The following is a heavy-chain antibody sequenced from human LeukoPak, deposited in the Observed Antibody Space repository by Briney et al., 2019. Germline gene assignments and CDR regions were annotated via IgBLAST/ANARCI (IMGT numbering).Heavy chain of an antibody. Sequence: ASVKVSCKASGHTFSNYGMSWVRQAPGHGLEWMGWISGFNGHTKYSQKSQGRVTMTTDTSTSTAYMEVRSLRSDDTAVYYCARAWLRRKYYYYMDVWGKGTTVTVSS. CDR2: ISGFNGHT. CDR1: GHTFSNYG. V-gene: IGHV1-18*04. CDR3: ARAWLRRKYYYYMDV. D-gene: IGHD5-12*01. J-gene: IGHJ6*03.